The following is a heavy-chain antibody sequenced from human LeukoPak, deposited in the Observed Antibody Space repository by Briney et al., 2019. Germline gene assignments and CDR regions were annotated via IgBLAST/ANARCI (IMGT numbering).Heavy chain of an antibody. D-gene: IGHD5-18*01. CDR1: GGSISSGGYY. V-gene: IGHV4-31*03. J-gene: IGHJ6*02. CDR3: ARGYSYGYSYYYYYYGMDV. Sequence: SQTLSLTCTVSGGSISSGGYYWSWIRQHPGKGLEWIGYIYYSGSTYYNPSLKSRVTISVDTSKNQFSLKLSSVTAADTAVYYCARGYSYGYSYYYYYYGMDVWGQGTTVTVSS. CDR2: IYYSGST.